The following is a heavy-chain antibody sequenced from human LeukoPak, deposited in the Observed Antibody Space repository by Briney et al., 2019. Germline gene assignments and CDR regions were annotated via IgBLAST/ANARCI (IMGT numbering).Heavy chain of an antibody. CDR1: GFTFDDYA. V-gene: IGHV3-9*01. CDR3: AKDIARFVSRGFDY. CDR2: ISWNSGSI. D-gene: IGHD6-19*01. Sequence: PGGSLRLSCAASGFTFDDYAMHWVRQAPGEGVEWVSGISWNSGSIGYADSVKGRFTISRDNAKNSLYLQMNSLRAEDTALYYCAKDIARFVSRGFDYWGQGTLVTVSS. J-gene: IGHJ4*02.